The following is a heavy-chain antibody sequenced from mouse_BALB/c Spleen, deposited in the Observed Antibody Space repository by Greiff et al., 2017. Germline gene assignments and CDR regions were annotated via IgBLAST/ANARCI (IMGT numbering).Heavy chain of an antibody. D-gene: IGHD1-1*01. CDR2: IRLKSNNYAT. Sequence: EVKVEESGGGLVQPGGSMKLSCVASGFTFSNYWMNWVRQSPEKGLEWVAEIRLKSNNYATHYAESVKGRFTISRDDSKSSVYLQMNNLRAEDTGIYYCTRSLYYYGSPYAMDYWGQGTSVTVSS. CDR1: GFTFSNYW. V-gene: IGHV6-6*02. J-gene: IGHJ4*01. CDR3: TRSLYYYGSPYAMDY.